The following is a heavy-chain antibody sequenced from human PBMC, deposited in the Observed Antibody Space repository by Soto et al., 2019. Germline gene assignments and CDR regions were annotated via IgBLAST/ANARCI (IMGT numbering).Heavy chain of an antibody. V-gene: IGHV4-34*01. CDR2: INHSGST. Sequence: SETLSLTCAVYGGSFSGYYWSWIRQPPGKGLEWIGEINHSGSTNYNPSLKSRVTISVDTSKNQFSLKLSSVTAADTAVYYCARAPDYYGSGSYSEFDYWGQGTLVTVS. CDR3: ARAPDYYGSGSYSEFDY. D-gene: IGHD3-10*01. CDR1: GGSFSGYY. J-gene: IGHJ4*02.